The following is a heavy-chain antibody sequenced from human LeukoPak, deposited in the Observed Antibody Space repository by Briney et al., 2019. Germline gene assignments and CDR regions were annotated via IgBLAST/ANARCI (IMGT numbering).Heavy chain of an antibody. CDR3: AKDRGYFDY. Sequence: GRSLRLSCAASGLTFSNYGMHWVRQAPGKGLEWVAFVRYDGSDKYYADSVKGRFTISRDNSENTLFLQMNSLRAEDTAVYYCAKDRGYFDYWGQGTLVTVSS. V-gene: IGHV3-30*02. CDR1: GLTFSNYG. J-gene: IGHJ4*02. CDR2: VRYDGSDK.